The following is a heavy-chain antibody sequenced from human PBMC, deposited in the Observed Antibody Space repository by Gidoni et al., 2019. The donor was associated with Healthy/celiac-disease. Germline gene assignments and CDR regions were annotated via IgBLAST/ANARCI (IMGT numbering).Heavy chain of an antibody. CDR2: IYSGGST. J-gene: IGHJ6*02. V-gene: IGHV3-53*01. D-gene: IGHD3-3*02. Sequence: EVQLVESGGGLIQPGGSLRLSCAASGFTVSSNYMSWVRQAPGKGLEGVSVIYSGGSTYYADSVKGRFTISRDNSKNTLYLQMHSLRAEDTAVYYCARVIGISVNYGMDVWGQGTTVTVSS. CDR3: ARVIGISVNYGMDV. CDR1: GFTVSSNY.